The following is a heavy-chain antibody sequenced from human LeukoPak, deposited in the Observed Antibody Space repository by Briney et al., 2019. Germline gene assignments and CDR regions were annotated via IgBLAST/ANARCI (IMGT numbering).Heavy chain of an antibody. CDR3: AIDYTYAFDI. V-gene: IGHV3-48*01. CDR1: GFTFSSYT. CDR2: IRTTSSTT. Sequence: GGSLRLSCAASGFTFSSYTMNWVRQAPGKGLEWGSYIRTTSSTTSYADSVKGRFTISSDNAKKALYLQMNSLRAEDPAVYYCAIDYTYAFDIWGQGKMVTVSS. J-gene: IGHJ3*02. D-gene: IGHD3-16*01.